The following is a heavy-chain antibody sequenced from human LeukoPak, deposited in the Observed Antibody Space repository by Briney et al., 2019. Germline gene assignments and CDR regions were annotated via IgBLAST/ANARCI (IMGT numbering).Heavy chain of an antibody. D-gene: IGHD6-19*01. CDR2: IYYSGST. V-gene: IGHV4-39*07. J-gene: IGHJ6*02. CDR1: GGSISSSSYY. Sequence: SETLSLTCTVSGGSISSSSYYWGWLRQPPGKGLEWIGSIYYSGSTYYNPSLKSRVTISVDTSKNQFSLKLSSVAAADTAVYYCARDGAVAYYYGMDVWGQGTTVTVSS. CDR3: ARDGAVAYYYGMDV.